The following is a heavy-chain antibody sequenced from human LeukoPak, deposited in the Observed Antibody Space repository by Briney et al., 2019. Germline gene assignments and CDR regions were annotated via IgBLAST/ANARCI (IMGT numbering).Heavy chain of an antibody. CDR1: GFTFSSYG. V-gene: IGHV3-23*01. CDR2: ISGSGGST. J-gene: IGHJ4*02. D-gene: IGHD6-25*01. Sequence: PGGTLRLSCAASGFTFSSYGMGWVRQAPGKGLEWVSAISGSGGSTYYADSVKGRFTISRDNSKNTLYLQMNSLRAEDTAVYYCARGREYSTGMEDYWGQGTLVTVSS. CDR3: ARGREYSTGMEDY.